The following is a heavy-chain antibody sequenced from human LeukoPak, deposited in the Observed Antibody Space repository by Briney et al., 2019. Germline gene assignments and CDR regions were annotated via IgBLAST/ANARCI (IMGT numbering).Heavy chain of an antibody. Sequence: SETLSLTCAVYGGSFSGYYWSWIRQPPGKGLEWIGEINHSGSTNYNPSLKSRVTISVDTSKNQFSLKLSSVTAADTAVYYCARAGITMVRGVYWGNWFDPWGQGTLVTVSS. J-gene: IGHJ5*02. CDR1: GGSFSGYY. CDR2: INHSGST. D-gene: IGHD3-10*01. CDR3: ARAGITMVRGVYWGNWFDP. V-gene: IGHV4-34*01.